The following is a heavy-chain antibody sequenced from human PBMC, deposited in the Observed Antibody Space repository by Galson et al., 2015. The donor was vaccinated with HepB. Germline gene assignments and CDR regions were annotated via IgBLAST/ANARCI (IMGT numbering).Heavy chain of an antibody. V-gene: IGHV1-18*01. CDR1: GYTFTSYG. D-gene: IGHD1-26*01. CDR3: AREPLKSGSYYGMDV. J-gene: IGHJ6*02. CDR2: ISAYNGNT. Sequence: VKVSCKASGYTFTSYGISWVRQAPGQGLEWMGWISAYNGNTNYAQKLQGRVTMTTDTSTSTAYMELRSLRSDDTAVYYCAREPLKSGSYYGMDVWGQGTTVTVSS.